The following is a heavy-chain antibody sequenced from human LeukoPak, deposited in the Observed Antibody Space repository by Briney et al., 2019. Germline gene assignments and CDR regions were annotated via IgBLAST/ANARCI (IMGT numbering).Heavy chain of an antibody. Sequence: ASVKVSCKASGGTFSSYAISWVRQAPGQGLVWMGGIIPIFGTANYAQKFQGRVTITADESTSTAYMELRSLRSDDTAVYYCARDYCSSTSCYFDYWGQGTLVTVSS. CDR1: GGTFSSYA. CDR3: ARDYCSSTSCYFDY. J-gene: IGHJ4*02. D-gene: IGHD2-2*01. CDR2: IIPIFGTA. V-gene: IGHV1-69*13.